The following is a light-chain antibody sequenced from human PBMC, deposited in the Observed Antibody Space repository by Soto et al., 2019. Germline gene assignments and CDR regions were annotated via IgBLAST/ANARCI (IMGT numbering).Light chain of an antibody. CDR2: DAS. J-gene: IGKJ2*01. CDR1: QTADKW. Sequence: DIQVTQSPSTLSASVGDRVIIACRASQTADKWVAWYQQKPGEAPNVLIYDASRLESGVPSRFSGSGSGTLFTLTISNLQPDDFATYYCQPYNDYPYTYGQGTKVEI. CDR3: QPYNDYPYT. V-gene: IGKV1-5*01.